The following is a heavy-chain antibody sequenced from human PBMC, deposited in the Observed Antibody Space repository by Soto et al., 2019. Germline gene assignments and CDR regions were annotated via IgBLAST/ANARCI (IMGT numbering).Heavy chain of an antibody. Sequence: TGGSLRLSCAASGFTFSSYAMSWVRQAPGKGLEWVSAISGSGGSTYYADSVKGRFTISRDNSKNTLYLQMNSLRAEDTAVYYCAKGHYGSGAYYYYGMDVWGQGTTVTVSS. D-gene: IGHD3-10*01. V-gene: IGHV3-23*01. CDR2: ISGSGGST. J-gene: IGHJ6*02. CDR3: AKGHYGSGAYYYYGMDV. CDR1: GFTFSSYA.